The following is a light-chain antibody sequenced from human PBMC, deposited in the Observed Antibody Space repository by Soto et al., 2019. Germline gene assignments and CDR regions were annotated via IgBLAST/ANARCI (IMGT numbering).Light chain of an antibody. Sequence: EIVLTQAPGTLSLSPGERATLSCRASQSVSSSYLAWYQQKPGQAPRLLIYGASSSDTGIPDRFSGSGSGTDFTLTISSLEPEDVAVYYCQLYGSSPPYTFGPGTKLEIK. J-gene: IGKJ2*01. CDR3: QLYGSSPPYT. V-gene: IGKV3-20*01. CDR2: GAS. CDR1: QSVSSSY.